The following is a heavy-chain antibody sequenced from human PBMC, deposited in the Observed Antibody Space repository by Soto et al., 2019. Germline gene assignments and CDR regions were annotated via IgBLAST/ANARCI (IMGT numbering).Heavy chain of an antibody. J-gene: IGHJ6*02. V-gene: IGHV1-46*01. CDR2: INPSGGST. D-gene: IGHD3-3*01. CDR3: ARENTGGFIFRVLILEDYYYYGMDV. CDR1: GYTFTSYY. Sequence: ASVKVSCKASGYTFTSYYMHWVRQAPGQGLEWMGIINPSGGSTSYAQKFQGRVTMTRDTSTSTVYMELSSLRSEDTAVYYCARENTGGFIFRVLILEDYYYYGMDVWGQGTTVTVSS.